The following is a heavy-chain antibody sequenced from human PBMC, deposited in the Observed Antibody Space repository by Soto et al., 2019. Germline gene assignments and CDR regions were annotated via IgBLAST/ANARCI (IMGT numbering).Heavy chain of an antibody. V-gene: IGHV3-21*01. CDR1: GFTFSSYS. Sequence: EVQLVESGGGLVKPGGSLRLSCAASGFTFSSYSMNWVRQAPRKGLEWVSSISSSSTYIYYADSVKGRFTISRDNAKNSVYLQMNSLRAEDTAVYYCAREAYYFDTSGYSYWGQGTLVTVSS. CDR3: AREAYYFDTSGYSY. J-gene: IGHJ4*02. D-gene: IGHD3-22*01. CDR2: ISSSSTYI.